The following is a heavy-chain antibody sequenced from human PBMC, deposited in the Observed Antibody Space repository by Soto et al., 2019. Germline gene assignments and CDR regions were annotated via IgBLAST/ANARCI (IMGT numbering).Heavy chain of an antibody. Sequence: QVQLQESGPGLVKPSQTLSLTCTVSGGSISSGGYYWSWIRQHPGKGLEWIGYIYYSGSTYYNPSPKSRVTISVDTSKNQLSLKLSSVTATDTAGYYCARAGPTVVLGANWGQGTLVTVSS. V-gene: IGHV4-31*03. CDR3: ARAGPTVVLGAN. J-gene: IGHJ4*02. CDR2: IYYSGST. D-gene: IGHD4-17*01. CDR1: GGSISSGGYY.